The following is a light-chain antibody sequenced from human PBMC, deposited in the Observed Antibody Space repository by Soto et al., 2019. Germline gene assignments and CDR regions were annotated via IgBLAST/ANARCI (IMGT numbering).Light chain of an antibody. J-gene: IGKJ3*01. V-gene: IGKV1-39*01. Sequence: DFQMTQSPSSLSASVGDRVSITCRASQSIGTSLNWYQQKPGKAPKLLIYSASTLQGGGPSRFSGSGSGTDFTLTISSLQPEDFATDYCQQSYTAPFTFGPGTTVAVK. CDR2: SAS. CDR1: QSIGTS. CDR3: QQSYTAPFT.